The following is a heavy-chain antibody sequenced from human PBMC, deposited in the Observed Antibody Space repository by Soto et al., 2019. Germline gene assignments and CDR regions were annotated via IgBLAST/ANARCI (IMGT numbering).Heavy chain of an antibody. CDR3: AKDSGPRFLELGGWFDP. J-gene: IGHJ5*02. Sequence: EVQLLESGGGLVQPGGSLRLSCAASGFTFSSYAMSWVRQAPGKGLEWVSAISGSGGSTYYADSVKGRFTISRDNSKNTLYLQMNSLRAEDTAVYYCAKDSGPRFLELGGWFDPWGQGTLVTVSS. V-gene: IGHV3-23*01. D-gene: IGHD3-3*01. CDR2: ISGSGGST. CDR1: GFTFSSYA.